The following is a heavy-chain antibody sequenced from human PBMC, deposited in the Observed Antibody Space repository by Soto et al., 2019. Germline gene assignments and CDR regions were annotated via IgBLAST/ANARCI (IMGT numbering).Heavy chain of an antibody. J-gene: IGHJ6*02. CDR3: ARERSVGYCITTTCPKPFYYYAMDV. D-gene: IGHD2-2*01. CDR2: NIPIFGTP. V-gene: IGHV1-69*13. Sequence: GASVKVSCKPSGGPFTNYAFSWVRQAPGQGLEWMGGNIPIFGTPDYAQNFQGRVTITADESTRTASMELSSLRSDDTAEYYCARERSVGYCITTTCPKPFYYYAMDVWGQGTTVTVSS. CDR1: GGPFTNYA.